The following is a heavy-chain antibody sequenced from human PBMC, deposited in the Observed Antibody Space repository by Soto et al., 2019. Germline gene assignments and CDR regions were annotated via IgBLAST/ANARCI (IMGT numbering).Heavy chain of an antibody. V-gene: IGHV5-10-1*01. D-gene: IGHD3-22*01. CDR1: GYSFAGYW. J-gene: IGHJ4*02. Sequence: GESLKISCKGSGYSFAGYWITWVRQKPGKGLEWMGRIDPSDSQSYYSPSFRGHVTISATKSITTAFLQWSSLRASDTAMYYSPTQFYDSDTGRNFLYYFDSWGQGTPVTVSS. CDR3: PTQFYDSDTGRNFLYYFDS. CDR2: IDPSDSQS.